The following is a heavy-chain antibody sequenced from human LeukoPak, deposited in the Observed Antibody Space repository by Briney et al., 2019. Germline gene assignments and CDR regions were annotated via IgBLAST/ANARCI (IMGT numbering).Heavy chain of an antibody. Sequence: TSETLSLTCTVSGGPISGSSYYWSWIRQPPGKGLEWIGEINHPGSTNYNPSLKSRVTISVDTSKNQFSLELTSVTAADTAVYYCASGKMTISRKWIVVPGPIDYWGQGTLVTVSS. CDR3: ASGKMTISRKWIVVPGPIDY. CDR1: GGPISGSSYY. J-gene: IGHJ4*02. CDR2: INHPGST. D-gene: IGHD3-22*01. V-gene: IGHV4-39*07.